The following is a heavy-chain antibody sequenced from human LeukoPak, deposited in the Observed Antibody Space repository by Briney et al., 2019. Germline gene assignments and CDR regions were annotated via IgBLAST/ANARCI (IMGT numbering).Heavy chain of an antibody. CDR2: IKAGNPNT. J-gene: IGHJ4*02. Sequence: ASVKVSCKASGFPFSLYPIHWVRQAPGQRLEWMGWIKAGNPNTKYSQYFQERVTFTRDTSATTAYMELSSLRFEDMAVYYCALPRYSSNWYYFDYWGQGTLVTVSS. D-gene: IGHD6-13*01. CDR3: ALPRYSSNWYYFDY. V-gene: IGHV1-3*01. CDR1: GFPFSLYP.